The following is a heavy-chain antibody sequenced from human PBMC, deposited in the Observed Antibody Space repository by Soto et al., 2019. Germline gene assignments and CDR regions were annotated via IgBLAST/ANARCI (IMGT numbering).Heavy chain of an antibody. D-gene: IGHD3-3*01. V-gene: IGHV1-18*01. J-gene: IGHJ4*02. Sequence: QVQLVQSGAEVKKPGASVKVSCKASGYTFTSYGISWVRQAPGQGLEWMGWISAYNGNTNYAQKLQGRVTMTTDTSTSTAYMELRSLRSDDTAVYYCAREPRDFWSGYYTLDYFDYWGQGTLVTVSS. CDR2: ISAYNGNT. CDR3: AREPRDFWSGYYTLDYFDY. CDR1: GYTFTSYG.